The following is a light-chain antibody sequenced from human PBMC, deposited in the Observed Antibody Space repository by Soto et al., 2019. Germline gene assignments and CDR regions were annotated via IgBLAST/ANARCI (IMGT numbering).Light chain of an antibody. CDR1: QTISSTY. CDR3: QQRSNWPIT. V-gene: IGKV3D-20*02. Sequence: EMMLTQSPGTLSLSPGDRATLSCRASQTISSTYLAWYQQKPGQAPRLLIYAASTRATGIPDRFSGSGSGTDFTLTISRLEPEDFAVYYCQQRSNWPITFGQGTRPEI. J-gene: IGKJ5*01. CDR2: AAS.